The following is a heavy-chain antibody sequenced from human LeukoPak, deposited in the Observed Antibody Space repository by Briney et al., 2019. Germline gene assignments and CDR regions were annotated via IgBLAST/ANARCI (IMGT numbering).Heavy chain of an antibody. D-gene: IGHD3-3*01. CDR3: ARALNYDFAALDAFDI. CDR1: GGTFSSYA. CDR2: IIPIFGTA. J-gene: IGHJ3*02. V-gene: IGHV1-69*05. Sequence: SVKVPCKASGGTFSSYAISWVRQAPGQGRERMGGIIPIFGTANYAQKFQGRVTITTDESTSTAYMELSSLRSEDTAVYYCARALNYDFAALDAFDIWGQGTMVTVSS.